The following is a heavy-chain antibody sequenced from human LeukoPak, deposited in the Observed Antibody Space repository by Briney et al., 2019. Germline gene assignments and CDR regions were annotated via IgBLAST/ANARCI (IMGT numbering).Heavy chain of an antibody. CDR1: GFTFSTYW. V-gene: IGHV3-74*01. Sequence: SGGSLRLSCAASGFTFSTYWMHWVRQAPGKGLVWVSRIKSDGSTNYADSVKGRFTISRDNANNTLSLQMNSLRPEDTGVYYCARAPSEIGGYYPEYLRHWGQGTLVTVSS. D-gene: IGHD3-22*01. CDR3: ARAPSEIGGYYPEYLRH. J-gene: IGHJ1*01. CDR2: IKSDGST.